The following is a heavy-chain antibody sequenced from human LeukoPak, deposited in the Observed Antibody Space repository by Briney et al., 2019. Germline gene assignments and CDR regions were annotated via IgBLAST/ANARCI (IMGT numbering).Heavy chain of an antibody. J-gene: IGHJ5*02. Sequence: ASVKVSCKASGYTFTSYYMHWVRQAPGQGLEWMGIINPSGGSTSYAQKFQGRVTMTRDTSTSTVYMELSSLRSEDTAVYYCARDSVGTAMVSTISTWGQGTLVTVSS. D-gene: IGHD5-18*01. CDR1: GYTFTSYY. CDR3: ARDSVGTAMVSTIST. CDR2: INPSGGST. V-gene: IGHV1-46*01.